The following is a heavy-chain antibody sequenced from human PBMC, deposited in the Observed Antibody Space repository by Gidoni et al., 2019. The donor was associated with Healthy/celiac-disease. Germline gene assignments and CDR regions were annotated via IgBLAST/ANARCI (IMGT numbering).Heavy chain of an antibody. V-gene: IGHV4-39*07. D-gene: IGHD3-10*01. CDR1: GGSISSSSYY. CDR2: IYYSGST. Sequence: QLQLQASGPGLVTPSATPSLTCTVSGGSISSSSYYWGWIRQPPGKGLEWIGSIYYSGSTYYNPSLKSRVTISVDTSKNQFSLKLSSVTAADTAVYYCARGMVRGVIILPDYWGQGTLVTVSS. CDR3: ARGMVRGVIILPDY. J-gene: IGHJ4*02.